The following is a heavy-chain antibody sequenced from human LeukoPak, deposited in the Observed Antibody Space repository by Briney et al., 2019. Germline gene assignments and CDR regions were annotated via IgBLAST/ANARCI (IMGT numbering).Heavy chain of an antibody. CDR2: IYYSGST. D-gene: IGHD2-15*01. CDR3: ARGSFVVGSLNWLDP. Sequence: PSQTLSLTCTVSGGSISSGGYYWSWIRQHPGKGLEWIGYIYYSGSTYYNPSLKSRVTISVDTSKNQFSLKLSSVTAADTAVYYCARGSFVVGSLNWLDPWGQGTLVTVSS. J-gene: IGHJ5*02. CDR1: GGSISSGGYY. V-gene: IGHV4-30-4*08.